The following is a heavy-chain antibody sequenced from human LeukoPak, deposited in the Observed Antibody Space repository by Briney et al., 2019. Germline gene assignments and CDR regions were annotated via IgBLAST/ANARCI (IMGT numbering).Heavy chain of an antibody. J-gene: IGHJ5*02. D-gene: IGHD2-15*01. CDR3: ARGLGYCSGGSCYVSWFDP. CDR1: GGSIRSGGYY. Sequence: SETLSLTCTVSGGSIRSGGYYWSWFRQHPGKGLGWMEYIYYSGSTYYNPSLKSRVTISVDTSKNQFSLKLSSVTAADTAVYYCARGLGYCSGGSCYVSWFDPWGQGTLVTVSS. V-gene: IGHV4-31*03. CDR2: IYYSGST.